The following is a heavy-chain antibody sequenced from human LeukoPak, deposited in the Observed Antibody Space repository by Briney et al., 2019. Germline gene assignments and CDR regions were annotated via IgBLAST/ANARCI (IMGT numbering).Heavy chain of an antibody. Sequence: SETLSLTCTVSGGSISSSSYYWGWIRQPPGKGLEWIGSIYYSGSTYYNPSLKSRVTMSVDTSKNQFSLKLSSVTAADTAVYYCARAGCSGGSCYSFAFDIWGQGTMVTVSS. CDR1: GGSISSSSYY. J-gene: IGHJ3*02. CDR2: IYYSGST. V-gene: IGHV4-39*07. CDR3: ARAGCSGGSCYSFAFDI. D-gene: IGHD2-15*01.